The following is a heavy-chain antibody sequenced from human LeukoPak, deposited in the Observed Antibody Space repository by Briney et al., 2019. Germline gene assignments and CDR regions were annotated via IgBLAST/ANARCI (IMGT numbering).Heavy chain of an antibody. Sequence: SETLSLTCTVSGASIRSHYWSWIRQPPGKGLEWIGYMYYSGNSNYNPALKSRVTISVDTSKNQFSLKLSSVTAADTAVYYCARGGYYGSGSYYILGWFDPWGQGTLVTVSS. J-gene: IGHJ5*02. D-gene: IGHD3-10*01. CDR2: MYYSGNS. V-gene: IGHV4-59*11. CDR3: ARGGYYGSGSYYILGWFDP. CDR1: GASIRSHY.